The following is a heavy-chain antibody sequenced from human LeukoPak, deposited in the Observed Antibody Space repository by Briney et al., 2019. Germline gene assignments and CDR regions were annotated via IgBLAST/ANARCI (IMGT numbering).Heavy chain of an antibody. CDR2: IYSGGST. D-gene: IGHD3-10*01. J-gene: IGHJ4*02. V-gene: IGHV3-66*02. CDR3: ARADRSYYYGSGSPLY. CDR1: GFTVSSNY. Sequence: GGSLRLSCAASGFTVSSNYMSWVRQAPGKGLEWVSVIYSGGSTYYADSVKGRFTISRDNSKNTLYLQMNSLRAEDTAVYYCARADRSYYYGSGSPLYWGQGTLVTVSS.